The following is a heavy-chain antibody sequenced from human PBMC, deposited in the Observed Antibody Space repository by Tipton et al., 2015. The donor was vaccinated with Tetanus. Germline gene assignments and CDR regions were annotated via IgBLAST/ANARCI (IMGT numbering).Heavy chain of an antibody. J-gene: IGHJ6*01. V-gene: IGHV3-15*01. CDR3: TTRRNGLDA. Sequence: SLRLSCAASGLPFSNAWMTWVRQAPGKGLEWVGRIKSEIDGGTTDYAAPVKGIFTISRDDSKNTVYLQMISLKTEDTAVYSCTTRRNGLDAWGQGTTVTVSS. CDR2: IKSEIDGGTT. CDR1: GLPFSNAW.